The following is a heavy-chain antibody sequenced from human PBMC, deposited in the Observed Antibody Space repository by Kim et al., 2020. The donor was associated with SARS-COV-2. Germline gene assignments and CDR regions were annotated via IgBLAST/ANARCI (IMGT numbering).Heavy chain of an antibody. D-gene: IGHD3-22*01. Sequence: GGSLRLSCTTSGLNFGDYAMSWFRQAPGKGLEWVAFIRSKRYGETTEYAASVKGRFTISRDDSVRIAYLQMNGLKTEDTAVYYCTSGPYYYDSAAYYHDYWGQGTLAT. CDR2: IRSKRYGETT. V-gene: IGHV3-49*03. J-gene: IGHJ4*02. CDR3: TSGPYYYDSAAYYHDY. CDR1: GLNFGDYA.